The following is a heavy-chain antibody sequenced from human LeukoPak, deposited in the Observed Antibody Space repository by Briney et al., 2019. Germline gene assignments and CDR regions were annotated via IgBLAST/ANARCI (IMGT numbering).Heavy chain of an antibody. V-gene: IGHV3-23*01. Sequence: GGSLRLSCAAPGFTFSSYAMSWVRQAPGKGLEWVSAISGSGGSTYYADSVKGRFTISRDNSKNTLYLQMNSLRAEDTAVYYCAKVVGEEEYYFDYWGQGTLVTVSS. CDR3: AKVVGEEEYYFDY. CDR1: GFTFSSYA. J-gene: IGHJ4*02. CDR2: ISGSGGST. D-gene: IGHD1-26*01.